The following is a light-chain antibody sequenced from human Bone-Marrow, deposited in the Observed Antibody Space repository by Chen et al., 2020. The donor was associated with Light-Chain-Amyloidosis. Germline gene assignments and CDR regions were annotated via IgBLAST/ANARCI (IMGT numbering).Light chain of an antibody. CDR3: CSYAGTPWL. V-gene: IGLV2-23*01. CDR2: EDT. Sequence: QSALTQPASVSGSPGPSITLSCTGTVTDVGSYNLVSWYQQYPGKAPKLLIYEDTKRPSGVSHRFSASKSGITASLTISGIQVEDEAVYCCCSYAGTPWLFGGGTYLTVL. CDR1: VTDVGSYNL. J-gene: IGLJ3*02.